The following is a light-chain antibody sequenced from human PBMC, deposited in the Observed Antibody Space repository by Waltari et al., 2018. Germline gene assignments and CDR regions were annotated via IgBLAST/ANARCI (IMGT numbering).Light chain of an antibody. CDR2: WAS. CDR3: QQYYSTPRT. Sequence: DIVMTQSPDSLAVSLGERATINYKSSQSVLYSSNNKNYLAWYQQKPGQPPKLLIYWASTRESGVPDRFSGSGSGTDFTLTISSLQAEDVAVYYCQQYYSTPRTFGQGTKVGIK. CDR1: QSVLYSSNNKNY. V-gene: IGKV4-1*01. J-gene: IGKJ1*01.